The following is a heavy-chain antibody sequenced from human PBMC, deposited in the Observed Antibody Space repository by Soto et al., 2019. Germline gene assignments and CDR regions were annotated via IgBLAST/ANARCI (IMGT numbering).Heavy chain of an antibody. CDR2: ISSSSSYI. V-gene: IGHV3-21*01. D-gene: IGHD4-17*01. CDR3: AREGGSTVVTPIHYFDY. J-gene: IGHJ4*02. CDR1: GFTFSSYS. Sequence: EVQLVESGGGLVKPGGSLRLSCAASGFTFSSYSMNWVRQAPGKGLEWVSSISSSSSYIYYADSVKGRFTISRDNAKNSLYLQMNSLRAEDTAVYYCAREGGSTVVTPIHYFDYWGQGTLVTVSS.